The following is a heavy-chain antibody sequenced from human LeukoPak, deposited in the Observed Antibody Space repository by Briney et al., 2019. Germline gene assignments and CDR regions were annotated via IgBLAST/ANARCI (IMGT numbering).Heavy chain of an antibody. J-gene: IGHJ3*02. CDR1: GGSISSSNW. Sequence: SGTLSLTCAVSGGSISSSNWWSWVRQPPGKGLEWIGEIYHSGSTNYNPSLKRRVTISVDKSKNQFSLKLRSVTAADTAVYYCAREGVLLWFGELFRTAFDIWGQGTMVTVSS. V-gene: IGHV4-4*02. CDR3: AREGVLLWFGELFRTAFDI. CDR2: IYHSGST. D-gene: IGHD3-10*01.